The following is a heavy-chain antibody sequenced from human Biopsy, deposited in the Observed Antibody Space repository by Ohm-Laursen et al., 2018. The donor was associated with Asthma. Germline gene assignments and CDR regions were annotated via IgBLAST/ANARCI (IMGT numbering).Heavy chain of an antibody. Sequence: GAQVQAPCKPPSGSFSNFAISRVRQAPGHALEWLGGIMTVFCTTNFAQKFQGRVTITADESTSTAYMEVTSLRSEDTAIYYCARCQVGYSSGWSLLLKKIYYSGMDVWGQGTAVTVSS. D-gene: IGHD6-19*01. CDR2: IMTVFCTT. J-gene: IGHJ6*02. CDR1: SGSFSNFA. V-gene: IGHV1-69*13. CDR3: ARCQVGYSSGWSLLLKKIYYSGMDV.